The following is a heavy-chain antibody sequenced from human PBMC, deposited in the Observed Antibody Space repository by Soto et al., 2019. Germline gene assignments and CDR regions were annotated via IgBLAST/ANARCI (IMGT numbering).Heavy chain of an antibody. CDR2: VSISVIAI. CDR1: GVTFSDYY. V-gene: IGHV3-11*01. D-gene: IGHD3-22*01. J-gene: IGHJ4*02. CDR3: ARAYDHFYDPPARFDD. Sequence: GVALLHSGGASGVTFSDYYMSWFRKATGKGLEWVSYVSISVIAIYYGESGKGRFTISRDNAKNSLYLQMNSLRAEDTAVYYCARAYDHFYDPPARFDDWGQGTLVTV.